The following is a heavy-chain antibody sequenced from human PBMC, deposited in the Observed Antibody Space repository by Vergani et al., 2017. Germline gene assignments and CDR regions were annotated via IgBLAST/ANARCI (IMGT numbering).Heavy chain of an antibody. Sequence: QVQLQESGPGLVKPSQTLSLTCTVSGGSLSSGSYYWSWIRQPAGKGLEWIGRIYTSGSTNYNPSLKSRVTISVDTSKNQFSLKLSSVTAADTAVYYCARGGSSSWYNWFDPWGQGTLVTVSS. CDR3: ARGGSSSWYNWFDP. J-gene: IGHJ5*02. CDR1: GGSLSSGSYY. V-gene: IGHV4-61*02. D-gene: IGHD6-13*01. CDR2: IYTSGST.